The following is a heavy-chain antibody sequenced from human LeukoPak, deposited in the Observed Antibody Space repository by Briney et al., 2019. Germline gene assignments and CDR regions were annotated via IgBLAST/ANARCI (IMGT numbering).Heavy chain of an antibody. Sequence: PGGSLRLPCAASGFTFSSYAMHWVRQAPGKGLEWVAVISYDGSNKYYADSVKGRFTISRDNSKNTLYLQMNSLRAEDTAVHYCVRGDNPSGYYYYYYYMDVWGKGTTVTVSS. CDR3: VRGDNPSGYYYYYYYMDV. CDR1: GFTFSSYA. CDR2: ISYDGSNK. J-gene: IGHJ6*03. D-gene: IGHD3-10*01. V-gene: IGHV3-30*04.